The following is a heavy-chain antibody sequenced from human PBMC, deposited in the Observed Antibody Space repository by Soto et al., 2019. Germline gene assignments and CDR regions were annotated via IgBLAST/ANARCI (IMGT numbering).Heavy chain of an antibody. J-gene: IGHJ6*02. Sequence: QVQLQESGPGLVKPSETLSLTCTVSGGSISNYYWNWIRQSPGKGLEWIGYIYYSGTTYYNPSLKSRVTISVDTSKNQFSLRLSSVTAADTAVYYCARAKLELYYYGMDVWGQVTTVTVSS. CDR2: IYYSGTT. CDR3: ARAKLELYYYGMDV. D-gene: IGHD1-7*01. CDR1: GGSISNYY. V-gene: IGHV4-59*01.